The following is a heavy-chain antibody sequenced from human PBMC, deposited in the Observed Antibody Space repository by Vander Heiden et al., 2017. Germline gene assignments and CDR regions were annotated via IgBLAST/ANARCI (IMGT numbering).Heavy chain of an antibody. CDR1: ALPFTSYG. CDR3: AKDRSSGRDYSDY. D-gene: IGHD3-10*01. Sequence: QVQLVESGGGVVQPGRSLRLPCAAPALPFTSYGMHWVRQAPGKGLEWVAVLASDGSNNYYADSVKGRFTISRDNSKNTLFLQMNSLRTEDTAVYYCAKDRSSGRDYSDYWGQGTLVTVSS. CDR2: LASDGSNN. J-gene: IGHJ4*02. V-gene: IGHV3-30*18.